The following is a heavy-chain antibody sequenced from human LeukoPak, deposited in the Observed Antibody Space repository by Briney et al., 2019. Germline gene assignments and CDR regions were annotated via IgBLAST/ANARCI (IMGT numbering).Heavy chain of an antibody. CDR2: ISGSGGST. V-gene: IGHV3-23*01. J-gene: IGHJ5*02. CDR1: GFTFSSYA. Sequence: PGGSLRLSCASSGFTFSSYAMSWVRQAPGKGLEWVSSISGSGGSTYYADSVQGRFTISRDSSKNTLYLQMNSLRAEDTAVYSCAKGRPYYYDPFDPWGQGTLVTVSS. D-gene: IGHD3-22*01. CDR3: AKGRPYYYDPFDP.